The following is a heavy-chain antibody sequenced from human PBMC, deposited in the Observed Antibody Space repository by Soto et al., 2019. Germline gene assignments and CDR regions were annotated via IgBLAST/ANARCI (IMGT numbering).Heavy chain of an antibody. Sequence: DVQLVESGGGLIQPGESLRLSCAAFGLTISGKKYVAWVRQAPGKGLEWVSGLYDVDGSFYADSLRGGFTSSSDSSKTTVYLQRNDLRPDDTAGYYCATWHEREHAYDVWGQGTTVTVSS. CDR2: LYDVDGS. J-gene: IGHJ3*01. D-gene: IGHD1-1*01. CDR3: ATWHEREHAYDV. CDR1: GLTISGKKY. V-gene: IGHV3-53*01.